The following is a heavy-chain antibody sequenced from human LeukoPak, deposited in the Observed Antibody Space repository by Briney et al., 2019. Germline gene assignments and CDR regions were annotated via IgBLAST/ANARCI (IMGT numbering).Heavy chain of an antibody. J-gene: IGHJ6*02. CDR3: AKAGYSSSPDRFYYGMDV. V-gene: IGHV3-23*01. CDR2: ISESGGST. Sequence: GGSLRLSCAASGFTFSSYAMYWVRQAPGKGLEWVSAISESGGSTYYADSVKGRFTISRDNSKNTLYLQMNSLRAEDTAVYYCAKAGYSSSPDRFYYGMDVWGQGTTVTVSS. D-gene: IGHD6-13*01. CDR1: GFTFSSYA.